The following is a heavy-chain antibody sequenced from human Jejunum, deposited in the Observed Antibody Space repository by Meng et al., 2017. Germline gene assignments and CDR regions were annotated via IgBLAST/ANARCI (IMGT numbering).Heavy chain of an antibody. J-gene: IGHJ4*02. V-gene: IGHV3-23*01. CDR2: ITGAGSST. D-gene: IGHD4-23*01. Sequence: GGFLRLSCAASGSTFDSYAMSWVRQAPGKGLEWVSLITGAGSSTNYADSVKGRSTISRDYSKDTLHLQMNSLRAEDTAVYYCAMVKTATAGYFEYWGQGTLVTVSS. CDR1: GSTFDSYA. CDR3: AMVKTATAGYFEY.